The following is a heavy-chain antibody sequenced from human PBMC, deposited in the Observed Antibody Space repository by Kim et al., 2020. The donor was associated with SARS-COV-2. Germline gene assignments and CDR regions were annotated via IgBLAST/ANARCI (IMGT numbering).Heavy chain of an antibody. D-gene: IGHD3-22*01. Sequence: GGSLRLSCAASGFTFSSYAMSWVRQAPGKGLEWVSAISGSGGSTYYADSVKGRFTISRDNSKNTLYLQMNSLRAEDTAVYYCANPAGSSGDRAHAFDIWGQGTMVTVSS. CDR2: ISGSGGST. CDR3: ANPAGSSGDRAHAFDI. J-gene: IGHJ3*02. CDR1: GFTFSSYA. V-gene: IGHV3-23*01.